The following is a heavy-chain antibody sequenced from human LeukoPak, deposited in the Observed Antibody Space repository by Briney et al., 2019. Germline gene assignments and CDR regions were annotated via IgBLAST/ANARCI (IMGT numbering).Heavy chain of an antibody. CDR3: ARGSGYAVFDI. D-gene: IGHD5-12*01. V-gene: IGHV3-74*01. CDR1: GFPFSSYW. J-gene: IGHJ3*02. CDR2: INSDGSST. Sequence: PGGPLRLSCVASGFPFSSYWMHWVPHAPGKGLAWVSRINSDGSSTFYADSVKGRFTISRDNAKNTLYLQMNSLRAEDTAVYYCARGSGYAVFDIWGQGTMVTVSS.